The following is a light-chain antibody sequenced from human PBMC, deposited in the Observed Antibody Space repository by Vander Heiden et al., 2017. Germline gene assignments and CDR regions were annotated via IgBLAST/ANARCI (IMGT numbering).Light chain of an antibody. CDR3: QQYYSRFRR. CDR1: QSVLSSSNNKNY. Sequence: DIVMTQSPASLAVSLGERATINCKSSQSVLSSSNNKNYLAWYQQKPGQPPNLLIYWASTRESGVPDRFSGSGSGTDFTLTISSLQAEDVAVYYCQQYYSRFRRFGQGTKVEFK. J-gene: IGKJ1*01. CDR2: WAS. V-gene: IGKV4-1*01.